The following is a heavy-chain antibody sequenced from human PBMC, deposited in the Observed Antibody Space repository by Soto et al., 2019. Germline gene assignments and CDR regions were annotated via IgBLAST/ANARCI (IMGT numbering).Heavy chain of an antibody. Sequence: PGGSLRLSCAASGFTFSVYGMHWVRQAPGKGLEWVAVISNDGTSKYYADSVKGRFTISRDNSKNTLYLQMSSLRAEDTAVYYCAKASPTGIQLWLTGCDYWGQGTLVTVSS. CDR3: AKASPTGIQLWLTGCDY. V-gene: IGHV3-30*18. CDR2: ISNDGTSK. CDR1: GFTFSVYG. D-gene: IGHD5-18*01. J-gene: IGHJ4*02.